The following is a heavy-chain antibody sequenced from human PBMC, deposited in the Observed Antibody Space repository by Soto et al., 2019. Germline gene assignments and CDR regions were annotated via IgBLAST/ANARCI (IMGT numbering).Heavy chain of an antibody. CDR2: INHSGST. CDR1: GGSFSGYH. CDR3: ARGGVGAHSYYYYGMDV. Sequence: SETLSLTCAVYGGSFSGYHWSWIRQPPGKGLEWIGEINHSGSTNYNPSLKSRVTISVDTSKNQFSLKLSSVTAADTAVYYCARGGVGAHSYYYYGMDVWGQGXTVTVYS. V-gene: IGHV4-34*01. D-gene: IGHD1-26*01. J-gene: IGHJ6*02.